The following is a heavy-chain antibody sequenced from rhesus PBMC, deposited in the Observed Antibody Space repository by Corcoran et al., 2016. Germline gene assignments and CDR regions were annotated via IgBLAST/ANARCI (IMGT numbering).Heavy chain of an antibody. Sequence: EVQLVESGGGLAKPGGSLRLSCAASGFTFSSYWMNWVRQTPGKGLELISALNSGGGSTYYADSVKGRFTISRDNSKNTRSLHMNSLRAEDTAVYYCAKSNWGDYYSDYWGQGVLVTVSS. CDR2: LNSGGGST. V-gene: IGHV3S42*01. CDR3: AKSNWGDYYSDY. J-gene: IGHJ4*01. CDR1: GFTFSSYW. D-gene: IGHD3-34*01.